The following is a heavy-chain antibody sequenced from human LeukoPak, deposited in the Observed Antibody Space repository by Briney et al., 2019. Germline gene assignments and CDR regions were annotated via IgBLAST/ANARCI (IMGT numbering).Heavy chain of an antibody. D-gene: IGHD3-16*01. V-gene: IGHV3-7*03. CDR1: GPTFNNAW. Sequence: GGSLRLSYAASGPTFNNAWMNWARQAPGKGLEWVASINHNGNVNYYVDSVKGRFTISRDNAKNSLYLQMSNLRAEDTAVYFCARGGGLDVWGQGATVTVSS. J-gene: IGHJ6*02. CDR2: INHNGNVN. CDR3: ARGGGLDV.